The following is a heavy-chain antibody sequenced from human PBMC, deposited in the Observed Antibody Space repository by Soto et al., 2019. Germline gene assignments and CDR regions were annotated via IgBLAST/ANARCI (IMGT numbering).Heavy chain of an antibody. Sequence: GGSLRLSCAASGFTFSSYEMNWVRQAPGKGLEWVSYISSSGSTIYYADSVKGRFTISRDNAKNSLYLQMNSLRAEDTAVYYCARDRRYYDFWSGFDYWGQGTLVTVSS. D-gene: IGHD3-3*01. CDR3: ARDRRYYDFWSGFDY. J-gene: IGHJ4*02. CDR1: GFTFSSYE. V-gene: IGHV3-48*03. CDR2: ISSSGSTI.